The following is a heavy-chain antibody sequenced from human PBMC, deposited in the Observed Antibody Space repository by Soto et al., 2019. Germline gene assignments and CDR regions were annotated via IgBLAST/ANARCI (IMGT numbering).Heavy chain of an antibody. CDR3: ARYKNTLQSFRFDL. CDR1: GYTFTSYG. J-gene: IGHJ5*02. CDR2: ISAYYGNT. V-gene: IGHV1-18*01. D-gene: IGHD1-1*01. Sequence: QVQLVQSGAEVKKPVASVKVSCKASGYTFTSYGISWVRQAPGQGLVWMGWISAYYGNTNLAQKVLGIVTMTTAKSTSTENMEISNLRINNTALNYNARYKNTLQSFRFDLCGQGPLVTVSS.